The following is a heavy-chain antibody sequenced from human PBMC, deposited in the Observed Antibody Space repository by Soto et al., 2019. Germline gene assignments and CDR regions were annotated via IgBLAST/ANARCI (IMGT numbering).Heavy chain of an antibody. CDR2: ISYDGSNK. D-gene: IGHD6-6*01. CDR3: ARATGVIAARHGLPDY. Sequence: GGSLRLSCAASGFTFSSYAMHWVRQSPGKGLEWVAVISYDGSNKYYADSVKGRFTISRDNSKNTLYLQMNSLRAEDTAVYYCARATGVIAARHGLPDYWGQGTLVTVSS. J-gene: IGHJ4*02. CDR1: GFTFSSYA. V-gene: IGHV3-30-3*01.